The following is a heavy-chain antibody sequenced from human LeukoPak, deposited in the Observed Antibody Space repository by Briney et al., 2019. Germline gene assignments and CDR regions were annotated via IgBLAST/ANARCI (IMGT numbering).Heavy chain of an antibody. Sequence: GGSLRLSCAASGFTFSSYAMHWVRQAPGKGLEWVAVISYDGSNKYHADSVKGRFTISRDNAKNSLYLQMNSLRAEDTALYYCAKGSAYSEDLFDYWGQGTLVTVSS. J-gene: IGHJ4*02. D-gene: IGHD2-21*01. CDR2: ISYDGSNK. CDR3: AKGSAYSEDLFDY. V-gene: IGHV3-30-3*01. CDR1: GFTFSSYA.